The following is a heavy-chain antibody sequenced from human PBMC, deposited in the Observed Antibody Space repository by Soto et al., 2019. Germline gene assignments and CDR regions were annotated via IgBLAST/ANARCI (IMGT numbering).Heavy chain of an antibody. J-gene: IGHJ4*02. V-gene: IGHV1-46*01. CDR2: INPNCGIK. Sequence: QVHLGQSGAEVKKPGVSVKVSCKASGYIFINYYIHWVRQAPGQGLEWIGIINPNCGIKNYAQKFRGRVTMDRDTSKSTVYMDLSSLRSDDTAVYYCARYLAAADYWGQGTLVTVSS. D-gene: IGHD6-13*01. CDR1: GYIFINYY. CDR3: ARYLAAADY.